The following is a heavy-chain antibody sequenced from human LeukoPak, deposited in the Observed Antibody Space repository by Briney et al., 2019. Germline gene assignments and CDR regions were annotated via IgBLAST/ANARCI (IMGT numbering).Heavy chain of an antibody. D-gene: IGHD6-19*01. CDR2: ISGAGGST. Sequence: GGSLRLSCAAPGCTFVDYAMHWVRHAPGKGLEWLSLISGAGGSTYYADSVKGRFTISRDNSKYSLYLQMNSLRTEDTALYYCAKDFPPSTVAGFDYWGQGTLVTVSS. V-gene: IGHV3-43*02. J-gene: IGHJ4*02. CDR1: GCTFVDYA. CDR3: AKDFPPSTVAGFDY.